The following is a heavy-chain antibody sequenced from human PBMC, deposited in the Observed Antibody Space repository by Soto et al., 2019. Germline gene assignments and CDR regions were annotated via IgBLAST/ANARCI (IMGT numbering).Heavy chain of an antibody. V-gene: IGHV5-51*01. Sequence: GESLKISCKGSGYSFTSYWIGWVRQTPGKGLEWMGIIYPGDSDTRYGPSFQGQVTISADKSVSTAYLQWSSLKASDTAMYYCARFFSPCITIFGVDHYYGMDVWGQGTTVTVSS. CDR1: GYSFTSYW. J-gene: IGHJ6*02. D-gene: IGHD3-3*01. CDR2: IYPGDSDT. CDR3: ARFFSPCITIFGVDHYYGMDV.